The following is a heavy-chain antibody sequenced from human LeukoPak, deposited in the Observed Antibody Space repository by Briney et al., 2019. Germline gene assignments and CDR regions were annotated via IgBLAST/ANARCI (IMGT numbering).Heavy chain of an antibody. Sequence: ASVKVSCKAFGYXXTKYGISWVRQAPGQGLEWMGWISIIDGNTNYAQNLQGRVAMTTDTSTNTVYMELRSLRFDDTAVYYCARDSDTTSGRDPWGQGTLVTVSS. D-gene: IGHD1-26*01. V-gene: IGHV1-18*01. J-gene: IGHJ5*02. CDR3: ARDSDTTSGRDP. CDR2: ISIIDGNT. CDR1: GYXXTKYG.